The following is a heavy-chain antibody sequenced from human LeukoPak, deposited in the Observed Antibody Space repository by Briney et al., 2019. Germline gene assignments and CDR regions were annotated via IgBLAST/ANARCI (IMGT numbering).Heavy chain of an antibody. Sequence: SETLSLTCTVSGGSISSSSYYWGWIRQPPGKGLEWIGSIYYSGSTYYNPSLKSRVTISVDTSKNQFSLKLSSVTAADTAVYYCASYDSSGYLTFDYWGQGILVTVSS. V-gene: IGHV4-39*01. CDR2: IYYSGST. CDR1: GGSISSSSYY. CDR3: ASYDSSGYLTFDY. D-gene: IGHD3-22*01. J-gene: IGHJ4*02.